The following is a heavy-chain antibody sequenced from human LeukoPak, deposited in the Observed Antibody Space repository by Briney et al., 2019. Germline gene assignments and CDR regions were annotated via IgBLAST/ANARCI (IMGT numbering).Heavy chain of an antibody. CDR1: GGSISSYY. Sequence: NPSETLSLTCTVSGGSISSYYWSWIRQPPGKGLEWIGYIYYSGSTNYNPSLKSRVTISVDTSKNQFSLKLSSVTAADTAVYYCARGSTGTANFDYWGQRTLVTVSS. V-gene: IGHV4-59*01. J-gene: IGHJ4*02. CDR3: ARGSTGTANFDY. CDR2: IYYSGST. D-gene: IGHD1-1*01.